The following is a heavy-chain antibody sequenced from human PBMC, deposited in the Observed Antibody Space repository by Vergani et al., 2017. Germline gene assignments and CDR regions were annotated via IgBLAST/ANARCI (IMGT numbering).Heavy chain of an antibody. CDR1: GFTFDDYA. J-gene: IGHJ4*02. CDR2: ISWNSGSI. Sequence: EVQLVESGGGLVQLGRSLRLSCAASGFTFDDYAMHWVRQAPGKGLEWVSGISWNSGSIGYADSVKGRFTISRDNAKNSLYLQMNSLRAEDTALYYCAKDWQGMATIPYDWGQGTLVTVSS. CDR3: AKDWQGMATIPYD. D-gene: IGHD5-24*01. V-gene: IGHV3-9*01.